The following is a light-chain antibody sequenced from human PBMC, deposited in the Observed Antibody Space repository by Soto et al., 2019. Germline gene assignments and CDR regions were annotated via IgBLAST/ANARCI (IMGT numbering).Light chain of an antibody. CDR1: QNIRSW. CDR2: SAS. Sequence: DIQMTQSPSTLSASVGDRVTITCRASQNIRSWLAWYQQKPGKAPKLLIYSASGLNSGVPSRFSGSGSGTEFTLTISSLQPDDFATYYCQEYNGTSGLTFGGGTTVEIK. J-gene: IGKJ4*01. V-gene: IGKV1-5*03. CDR3: QEYNGTSGLT.